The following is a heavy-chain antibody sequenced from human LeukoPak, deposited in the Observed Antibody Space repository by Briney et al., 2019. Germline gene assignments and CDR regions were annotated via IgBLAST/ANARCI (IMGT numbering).Heavy chain of an antibody. CDR3: AKESGKFDY. Sequence: GGSLRLSCVASGLNFDDSAMHWVRQAPGKGLEWVSLISADGGSTFSADSVKGRFSISRDNSRNSLYLQMNSLRSEDTAMYYCAKESGKFDYWGQGTLVAVSS. CDR2: ISADGGST. J-gene: IGHJ4*02. V-gene: IGHV3-43*02. CDR1: GLNFDDSA.